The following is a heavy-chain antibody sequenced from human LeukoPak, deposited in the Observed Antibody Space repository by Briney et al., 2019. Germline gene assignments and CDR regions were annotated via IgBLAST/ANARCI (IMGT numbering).Heavy chain of an antibody. J-gene: IGHJ4*02. CDR2: IIQSGST. Sequence: SETLSLACAVDGGSFSGYYWSWIRQPPGKGLEWIGEIIQSGSTKYNPSLKSRVTISVDTSKNQFSLKLSSVTAADTAVYYCARGRSAPYYYGSGSKLDYWGQGTLVTVSS. CDR1: GGSFSGYY. CDR3: ARGRSAPYYYGSGSKLDY. V-gene: IGHV4-34*01. D-gene: IGHD3-10*01.